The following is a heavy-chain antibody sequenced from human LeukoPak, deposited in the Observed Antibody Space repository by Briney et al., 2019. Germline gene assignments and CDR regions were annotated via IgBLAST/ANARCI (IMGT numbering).Heavy chain of an antibody. CDR2: IIPIFGTA. CDR1: GGTFSSYA. V-gene: IGHV1-69*05. J-gene: IGHJ5*02. Sequence: EASVKVSCKASGGTFSSYAISWVRQAPGQGLEWMGRIIPIFGTANYAQKFQGRVTITTDESTRTAYMALSRLRSEDTAVYYCARGSYENWFDPWGQGTLVTVSS. D-gene: IGHD5-12*01. CDR3: ARGSYENWFDP.